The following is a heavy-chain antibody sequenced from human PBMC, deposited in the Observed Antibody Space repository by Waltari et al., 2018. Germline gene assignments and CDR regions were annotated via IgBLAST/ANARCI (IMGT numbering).Heavy chain of an antibody. Sequence: QVQLVQSGAEVKKPGASVKVSCKASGYTFTGYYMHWVRQAPGQGLEWMGRINPNSGGTKYAQKFQGRVTMTRDTSISTAYMELSRLRSDDTAVYYCASYSSSSGYYYYYMDVWGKGTTVTVSS. D-gene: IGHD6-6*01. CDR2: INPNSGGT. V-gene: IGHV1-2*06. CDR3: ASYSSSSGYYYYYMDV. CDR1: GYTFTGYY. J-gene: IGHJ6*03.